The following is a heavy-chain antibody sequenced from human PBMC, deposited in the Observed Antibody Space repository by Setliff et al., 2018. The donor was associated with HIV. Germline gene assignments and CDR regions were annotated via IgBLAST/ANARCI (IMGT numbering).Heavy chain of an antibody. CDR3: ARGGGFWSGQLDY. J-gene: IGHJ4*02. V-gene: IGHV4-34*01. D-gene: IGHD3-3*01. Sequence: SETLSLTCAVYGGSFSDHYWTWIRKPPGKGLEWIGEINQSGISNFNPSLKSRVTMPIDTHKNQFSLKLSSVTAADTAVYFCARGGGFWSGQLDYWGQGTLVTVSS. CDR2: INQSGIS. CDR1: GGSFSDHY.